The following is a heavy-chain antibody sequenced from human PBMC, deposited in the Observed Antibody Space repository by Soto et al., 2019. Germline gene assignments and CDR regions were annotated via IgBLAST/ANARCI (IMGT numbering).Heavy chain of an antibody. CDR1: GFTFSNAC. V-gene: IGHV3-15*07. CDR2: IKSKTDGGTT. CDR3: TTVSEGGPYYYGMDV. Sequence: GGSLRLSCAASGFTFSNACMNWVRQAPGKGLEWVGRIKSKTDGGTTDYAAPVKGRFTISRDDSKNTLYLQMNSLKTEDTAVYYCTTVSEGGPYYYGMDVWGQGTTVTVSS. D-gene: IGHD2-15*01. J-gene: IGHJ6*02.